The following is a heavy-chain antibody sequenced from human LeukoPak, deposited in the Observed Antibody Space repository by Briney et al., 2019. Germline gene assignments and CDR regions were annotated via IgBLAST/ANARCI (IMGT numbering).Heavy chain of an antibody. D-gene: IGHD3-16*01. CDR3: ARDKMGGADY. V-gene: IGHV4-38-2*02. CDR2: IYHTGST. J-gene: IGHJ4*02. Sequence: SETLSLTCAVSGYSIRSAYYWGWMRQPPGKGLEWIGSIYHTGSTYYNPSLKSRVTISRDTSKNQFSLKLSSVTAADTAVYYCARDKMGGADYWGQGTLVTVSS. CDR1: GYSIRSAYY.